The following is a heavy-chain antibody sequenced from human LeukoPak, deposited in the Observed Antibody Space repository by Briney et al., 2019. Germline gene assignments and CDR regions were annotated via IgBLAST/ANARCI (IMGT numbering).Heavy chain of an antibody. V-gene: IGHV4-31*03. D-gene: IGHD3-22*01. CDR1: GGSISSGGYY. J-gene: IGHJ4*02. CDR2: IDYSGST. CDR3: ARVVGGSRYYYDSSGYFGYFDY. Sequence: PSETLSLTCTVSGGSISSGGYYWSWIRQHPGKGLEWIGYIDYSGSTYYNPSLKSRVTISVDTSKNQFSLKLSSVTAADTAVYYCARVVGGSRYYYDSSGYFGYFDYWGQGTLVTVSS.